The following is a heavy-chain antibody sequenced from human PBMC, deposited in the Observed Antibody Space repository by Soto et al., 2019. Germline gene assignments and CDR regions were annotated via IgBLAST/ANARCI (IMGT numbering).Heavy chain of an antibody. Sequence: VKVSCKASGYTFTSYGISWVRQAPGQGLEWMGWISAYNGNTNYAQKLQGRVTMTTDTSTSTAYMELRSLRSDDTAVYYCASGVVVPAAGYYYYYGMDVWGQGTTVTVSS. CDR1: GYTFTSYG. CDR2: ISAYNGNT. D-gene: IGHD2-2*01. CDR3: ASGVVVPAAGYYYYYGMDV. V-gene: IGHV1-18*04. J-gene: IGHJ6*02.